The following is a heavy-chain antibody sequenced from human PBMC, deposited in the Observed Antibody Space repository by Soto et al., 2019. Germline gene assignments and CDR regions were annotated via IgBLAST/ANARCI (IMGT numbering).Heavy chain of an antibody. J-gene: IGHJ6*02. CDR3: ARSQVGRPLDV. Sequence: ASVKVSCKASRYTFTNFYILWLLQAPGQGLEWMGIINPSGGSTTYPQKFQGRVTMTRDTSTSTVHMELITLSSEDTAVYYCARSQVGRPLDVWGPGTTITVSS. D-gene: IGHD1-26*01. V-gene: IGHV1-46*01. CDR2: INPSGGST. CDR1: RYTFTNFY.